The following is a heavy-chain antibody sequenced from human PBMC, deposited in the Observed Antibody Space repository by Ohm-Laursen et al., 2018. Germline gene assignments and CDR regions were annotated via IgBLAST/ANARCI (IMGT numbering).Heavy chain of an antibody. CDR1: GGSISSYY. Sequence: SETLSLTCTVSGGSISSYYWTWIRQPPGKGLEWIGYIYYTGSTSYNPSLKSRVTISVDTSKNQFSLKLSSVTAADTALYYCARGLWWFDPWAREPWSPSPQ. CDR3: ARGLWWFDP. CDR2: IYYTGST. J-gene: IGHJ5*02. V-gene: IGHV4-59*08.